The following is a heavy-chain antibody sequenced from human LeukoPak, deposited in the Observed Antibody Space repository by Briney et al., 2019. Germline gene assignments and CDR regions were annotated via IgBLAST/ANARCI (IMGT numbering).Heavy chain of an antibody. J-gene: IGHJ5*02. V-gene: IGHV1-2*02. Sequence: ASVKVSCQASGYTSTGYYMHWVRQAPGQGHEWMGWINPNSGGTNYAQKFQGRVTMTRDTSISTAYMELSRLRSDDTAVYYCASSGIAVAENWFDPWGQGTLVTVSS. D-gene: IGHD6-19*01. CDR1: GYTSTGYY. CDR2: INPNSGGT. CDR3: ASSGIAVAENWFDP.